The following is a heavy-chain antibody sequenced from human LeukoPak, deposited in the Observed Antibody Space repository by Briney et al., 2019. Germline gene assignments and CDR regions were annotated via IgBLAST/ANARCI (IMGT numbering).Heavy chain of an antibody. CDR3: AREIYSSGWSAQYNWFDP. D-gene: IGHD6-19*01. J-gene: IGHJ5*02. V-gene: IGHV1-18*01. CDR2: ISAYNGNT. Sequence: ASVKVSCKASGGTFSSYAISWVRQAPGQGLEWMGWISAYNGNTNYAQKLQGRVTMTTDTSTSTAYMELRSLRSDDTAVYYCAREIYSSGWSAQYNWFDPWGQGTLVTVSS. CDR1: GGTFSSYA.